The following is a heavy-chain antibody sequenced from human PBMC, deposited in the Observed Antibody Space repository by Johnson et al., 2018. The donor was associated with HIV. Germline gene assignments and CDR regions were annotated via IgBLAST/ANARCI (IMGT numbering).Heavy chain of an antibody. J-gene: IGHJ3*02. CDR1: GFTFSSYG. CDR2: ISYDGSNK. Sequence: QVQLVESGGGVVQPGRSLRLSCAASGFTFSSYGMHWVRQAPGKGLEWVAVISYDGSNKYYTASVKGRFTISRDNSKNTLYLQMNSLRAEDTAVYYCARTSSGSRNALDIWGLGTMVTVSS. V-gene: IGHV3-30*19. CDR3: ARTSSGSRNALDI. D-gene: IGHD3-10*01.